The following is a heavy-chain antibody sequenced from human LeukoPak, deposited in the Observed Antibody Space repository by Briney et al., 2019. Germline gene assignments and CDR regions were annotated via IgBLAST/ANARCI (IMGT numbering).Heavy chain of an antibody. V-gene: IGHV1-69*05. CDR1: GGTFSSYA. D-gene: IGHD3-22*01. CDR3: ASSHGNTYYCDQPLI. J-gene: IGHJ4*02. CDR2: IIPIFGTA. Sequence: GASVKVSCKASGGTFSSYAISWVRQAPGQGLEWMGRIIPIFGTANYAQKFQGRVTITTDESTSTAYMELSSLRSEDTAVYYCASSHGNTYYCDQPLIWGQGTLVTVSS.